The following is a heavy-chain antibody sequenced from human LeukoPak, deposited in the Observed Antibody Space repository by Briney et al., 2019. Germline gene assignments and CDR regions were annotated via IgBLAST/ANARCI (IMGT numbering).Heavy chain of an antibody. CDR2: ISGSGGST. V-gene: IGHV3-23*01. J-gene: IGHJ4*02. CDR3: ARETGREVPAAYYFDY. Sequence: GGSLRLSCAASGFTFSSYAMSWVRQAPGKGLEWVSAISGSGGSTYYADSVKGRFTISRDNAKNSLYLQMNSLRAEDTAVYYCARETGREVPAAYYFDYWGQGTLVTVSS. D-gene: IGHD2-2*01. CDR1: GFTFSSYA.